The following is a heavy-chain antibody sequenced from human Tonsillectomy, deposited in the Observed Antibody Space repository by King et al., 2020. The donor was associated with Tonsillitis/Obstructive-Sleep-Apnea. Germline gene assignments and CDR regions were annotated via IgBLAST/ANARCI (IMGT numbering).Heavy chain of an antibody. J-gene: IGHJ6*02. Sequence: VQLQESGPGLVKSSETLSLTCTVSGGSISSFYWSWVRQPPGKGLEWIGYISDSGSTKYNPSLKSRVTISLDTSKNQFSLKVNSVTAADTAVYYCARGNWGVRDGWGQGTTVTVSS. V-gene: IGHV4-59*12. CDR2: ISDSGST. CDR3: ARGNWGVRDG. D-gene: IGHD7-27*01. CDR1: GGSISSFY.